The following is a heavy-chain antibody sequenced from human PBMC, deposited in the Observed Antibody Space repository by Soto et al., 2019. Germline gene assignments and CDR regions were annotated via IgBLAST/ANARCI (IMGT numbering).Heavy chain of an antibody. D-gene: IGHD6-19*01. Sequence: SVKVSCKASGGTFSSYAISWVRQAPGQGLEWMGGIIPIFGTANYAQKFQGRVTITADESTSTAYMELSSLRSEDTAVYYCARVGLHSSGWYSNWFDPWGQGTLVTVSS. CDR3: ARVGLHSSGWYSNWFDP. V-gene: IGHV1-69*13. J-gene: IGHJ5*02. CDR2: IIPIFGTA. CDR1: GGTFSSYA.